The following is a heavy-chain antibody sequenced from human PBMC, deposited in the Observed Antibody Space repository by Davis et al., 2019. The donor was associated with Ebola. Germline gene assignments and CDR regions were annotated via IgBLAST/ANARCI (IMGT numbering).Heavy chain of an antibody. CDR3: ARDGDYCTGGVCLDY. Sequence: PGGSLRLSCAASGFTVSSNYMSWVRQAPGKGLEWVSVIYSGGSTYYADSVKGRFTISRDNSKNTLYLQMNSLRAEDTAVYYCARDGDYCTGGVCLDYWGQGTLVTVSS. V-gene: IGHV3-53*01. CDR2: IYSGGST. CDR1: GFTVSSNY. J-gene: IGHJ4*02. D-gene: IGHD2-8*02.